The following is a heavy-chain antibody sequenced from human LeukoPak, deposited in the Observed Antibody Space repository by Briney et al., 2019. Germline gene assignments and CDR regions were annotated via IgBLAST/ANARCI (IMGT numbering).Heavy chain of an antibody. CDR3: ARGLFTLVREEINHYYYYMDV. D-gene: IGHD3-10*01. Sequence: PGGSLRLSCAASGFTFSSCWMSWVRQAPGKGLEWVANIKQDGSEKYYVDSVKGRFTISRDNAKNSLYLQMNSLRAEDTAVYYCARGLFTLVREEINHYYYYMDVWGTGTTVTVSS. CDR2: IKQDGSEK. CDR1: GFTFSSCW. J-gene: IGHJ6*03. V-gene: IGHV3-7*01.